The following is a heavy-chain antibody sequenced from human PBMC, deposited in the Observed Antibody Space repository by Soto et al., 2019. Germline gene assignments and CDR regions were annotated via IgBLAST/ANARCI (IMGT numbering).Heavy chain of an antibody. CDR3: ARDTAEYPHYYYGMDV. CDR2: ISYDGSNK. V-gene: IGHV3-30-3*01. CDR1: GFTFSSYA. D-gene: IGHD5-18*01. Sequence: GGSLRLSCAASGFTFSSYAMHWVRQAPGKGLEWVAVISYDGSNKYFADSVKGRFTISRDNSKNTLYLQMNSLRAEDTAVYYCARDTAEYPHYYYGMDVWGPGTTVTVSS. J-gene: IGHJ6*02.